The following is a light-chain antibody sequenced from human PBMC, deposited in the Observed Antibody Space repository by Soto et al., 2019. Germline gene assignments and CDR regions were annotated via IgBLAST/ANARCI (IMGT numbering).Light chain of an antibody. CDR1: QSVNGH. CDR2: GTS. CDR3: HQYFDWPRGT. J-gene: IGKJ1*01. Sequence: EIVVTQSPATLSVSPGERATLSCRVGQSVNGHLAWYQQRPGQAPRLLIYGTSTRATDVPLRFSGGGSGTEFTLTISSLQSEDFAVYFCHQYFDWPRGTFGQGTKLEI. V-gene: IGKV3-15*01.